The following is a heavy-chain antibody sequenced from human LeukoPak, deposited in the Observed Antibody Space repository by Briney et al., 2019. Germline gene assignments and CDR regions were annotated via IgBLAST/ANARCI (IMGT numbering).Heavy chain of an antibody. CDR2: IWYDGSNK. D-gene: IGHD1-26*01. CDR3: AKDPRGSYSRDYYYYMDV. Sequence: GGSLRLSXAASGFTFSSYGMHWVRQAPGKGLEWVAVIWYDGSNKYYADSVKGRFTISRDNSKNTLYLQMNSLRAEDAAVYYCAKDPRGSYSRDYYYYMDVWGKGTTVTVSS. CDR1: GFTFSSYG. J-gene: IGHJ6*03. V-gene: IGHV3-33*06.